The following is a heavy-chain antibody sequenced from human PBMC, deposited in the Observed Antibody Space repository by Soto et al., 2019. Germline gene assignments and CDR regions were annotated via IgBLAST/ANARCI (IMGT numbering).Heavy chain of an antibody. V-gene: IGHV3-64D*08. Sequence: PGGSLRLSCSASGFTFSSYAMHWVRQAPGKGLEYVSAISSNGGSTYYADSVKGRFTISRDNSKNTLYLQMSSLRAEDTAVYYCVKDRAPLTGDTALGFYGMDVWGPGTSVTVSS. CDR1: GFTFSSYA. J-gene: IGHJ6*02. CDR3: VKDRAPLTGDTALGFYGMDV. D-gene: IGHD7-27*01. CDR2: ISSNGGST.